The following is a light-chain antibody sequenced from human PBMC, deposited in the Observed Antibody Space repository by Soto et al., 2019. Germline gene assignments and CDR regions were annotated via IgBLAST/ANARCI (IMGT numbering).Light chain of an antibody. J-gene: IGKJ2*01. V-gene: IGKV1-39*01. CDR2: ASS. CDR3: QPYYNSPHT. CDR1: QGVSAT. Sequence: DIPMPQSPSPLSVSVGAGVTITCRASQGVSATLPWYQHRQWTAPKLLMYASSNVTIGVPSRFSGSGSGSECTLPIKSRQPEDFATYYCQPYYNSPHTFGRGTKLETK.